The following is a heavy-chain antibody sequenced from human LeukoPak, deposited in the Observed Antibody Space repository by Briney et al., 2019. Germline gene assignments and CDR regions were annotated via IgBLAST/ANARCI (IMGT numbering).Heavy chain of an antibody. D-gene: IGHD3-9*01. CDR1: GFTSGDYD. CDR2: ISHSGSTI. J-gene: IGHJ4*02. Sequence: CTASGFTSGDYDMSWIHKAAGEGLEAVSNISHSGSTIYYEDSVKGRFSISRDNAKNSLYLQMYSLGVEDSAVYYCAGESLTYYDILTGYYDYWGQGTLVSVSS. CDR3: AGESLTYYDILTGYYDY. V-gene: IGHV3-11*01.